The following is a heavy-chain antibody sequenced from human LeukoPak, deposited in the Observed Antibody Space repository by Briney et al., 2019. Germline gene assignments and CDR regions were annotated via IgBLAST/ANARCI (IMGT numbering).Heavy chain of an antibody. V-gene: IGHV1-58*02. CDR3: AASGLDDYDFWSGGRYYGMDV. CDR1: GFTFTSSA. J-gene: IGHJ6*02. Sequence: SVKVSCKASGFTFTSSAMQWVRQARGQRLEWIGWIVVGSGNTNYAQKFQERVTITRDMSTSTAYMELSSLRSEDTAVYYCAASGLDDYDFWSGGRYYGMDVWGQGTTVTASS. D-gene: IGHD3-3*01. CDR2: IVVGSGNT.